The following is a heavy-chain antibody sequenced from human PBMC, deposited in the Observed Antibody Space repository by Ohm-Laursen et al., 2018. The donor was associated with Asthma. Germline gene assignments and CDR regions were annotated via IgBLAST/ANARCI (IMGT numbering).Heavy chain of an antibody. J-gene: IGHJ6*02. CDR3: TTERDYYYYGMDV. CDR1: GFNFGSYA. V-gene: IGHV3-23*01. CDR2: ISSSGGST. Sequence: SLRLSCAPSGFNFGSYAMTWVRQTPGKGLEWVSGISSSGGSTHYADNVKGRFTISRDNSKNTLYLQMNSLKTEDTAVYYCTTERDYYYYGMDVWGQGTTVTVSS.